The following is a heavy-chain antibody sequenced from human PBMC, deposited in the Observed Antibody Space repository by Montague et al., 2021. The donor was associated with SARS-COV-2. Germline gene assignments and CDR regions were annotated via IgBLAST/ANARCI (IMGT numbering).Heavy chain of an antibody. CDR1: GGSITNNIDY. Sequence: SETLSLTCTVSGGSITNNIDYWAWIRQPPGKGLEWIGSIYYTGXTXYXXXXKXPVTISVVTSKNHFTLKLSSVTAAETAVYYCARLKRYFDSSGSPSAFDFWGQGTKVTVSS. D-gene: IGHD3-22*01. V-gene: IGHV4-39*02. J-gene: IGHJ3*01. CDR3: ARLKRYFDSSGSPSAFDF. CDR2: IYYTGXT.